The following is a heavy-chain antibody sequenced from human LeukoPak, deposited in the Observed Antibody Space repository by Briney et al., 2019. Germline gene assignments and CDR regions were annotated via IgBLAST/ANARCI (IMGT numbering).Heavy chain of an antibody. Sequence: PGGSLRLSCAASGFTFSTYAMNWVRQAPGKGLEWVSYISSSSRTIHYADSVKGRFTISRDNAKNSLYLQMNSLRAEDTAVYYCARDLGLRGNCIDYWGQGALVTVSS. CDR2: ISSSSRTI. CDR1: GFTFSTYA. CDR3: ARDLGLRGNCIDY. J-gene: IGHJ4*02. V-gene: IGHV3-48*04. D-gene: IGHD4-17*01.